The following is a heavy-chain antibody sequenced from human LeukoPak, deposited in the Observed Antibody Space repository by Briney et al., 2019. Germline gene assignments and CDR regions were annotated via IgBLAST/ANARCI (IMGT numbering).Heavy chain of an antibody. Sequence: PGGSLRLSCAASGFTFSTYTVNWVRQAPGKGLEWVSSISSGTSYIYYADSVKGRFTISRDNAKNLLYLQMNSLRAEDTAVYYCARDRATGTTNYYYYYGMDVWGKGTTVTVSS. CDR1: GFTFSTYT. CDR3: ARDRATGTTNYYYYYGMDV. V-gene: IGHV3-21*01. D-gene: IGHD1-1*01. J-gene: IGHJ6*04. CDR2: ISSGTSYI.